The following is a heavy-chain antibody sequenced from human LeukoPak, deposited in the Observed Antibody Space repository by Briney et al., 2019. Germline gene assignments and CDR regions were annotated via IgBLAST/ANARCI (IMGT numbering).Heavy chain of an antibody. J-gene: IGHJ6*02. CDR1: GFTFSSYG. D-gene: IGHD3-16*02. Sequence: GGSLRLSCAASGFTFSSYGMHWVRQAPGKGLEWVAVIWYDGSNKYYADSVKGRFTISRDNNKKSLYLQMNSLRAEDTALYYCVKTYRIGLPGGMDVWGQGTTVTVSS. CDR2: IWYDGSNK. CDR3: VKTYRIGLPGGMDV. V-gene: IGHV3-33*03.